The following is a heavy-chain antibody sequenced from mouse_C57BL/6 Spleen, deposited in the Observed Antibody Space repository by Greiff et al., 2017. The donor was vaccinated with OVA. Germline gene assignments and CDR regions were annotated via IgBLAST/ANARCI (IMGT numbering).Heavy chain of an antibody. J-gene: IGHJ3*01. D-gene: IGHD2-4*01. V-gene: IGHV14-1*01. CDR1: GFNIKDYY. CDR2: IGPEDGDT. CDR3: TKYYDYDDAGLAY. Sequence: VQLQQSGAELVRPGASVKLSCTASGFNIKDYYMHWVKQRPEQGLEWIGRIGPEDGDTEYAPKLQGKATMTADTSSNTAYLQLSSLTSEDTAVNYCTKYYDYDDAGLAYWGQGTLVTVSA.